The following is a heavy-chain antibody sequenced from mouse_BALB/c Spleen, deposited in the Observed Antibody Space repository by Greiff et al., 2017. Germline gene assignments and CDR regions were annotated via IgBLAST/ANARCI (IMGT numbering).Heavy chain of an antibody. D-gene: IGHD2-2*01. CDR1: GYAFSSYW. CDR3: ARSYGYDAY. V-gene: IGHV1-80*01. J-gene: IGHJ3*01. CDR2: IYPGDGDT. Sequence: QVHVKQSGAELVRPGSSVKISCKASGYAFSSYWMNWVKQRPGQGLEWIGQIYPGDGDTNYNGKFKGKATLTADKSSSTAYMQLSSLTSEDSAVYFCARSYGYDAYWGQGTLVTVSA.